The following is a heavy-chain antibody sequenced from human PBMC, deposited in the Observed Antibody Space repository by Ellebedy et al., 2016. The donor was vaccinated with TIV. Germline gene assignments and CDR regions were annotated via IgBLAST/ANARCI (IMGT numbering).Heavy chain of an antibody. CDR3: ARVVRGVPFDY. V-gene: IGHV1-8*01. D-gene: IGHD3-10*01. CDR1: GYTFTSYD. CDR2: MNPNSGNT. J-gene: IGHJ4*02. Sequence: ASVKVSCXASGYTFTSYDINWVRQATGQGLEWMGWMNPNSGNTGYAQKFQGRVTMTTDTSTSTAYMELRSLRSDDTAVYYCARVVRGVPFDYWGQGTLVTVSS.